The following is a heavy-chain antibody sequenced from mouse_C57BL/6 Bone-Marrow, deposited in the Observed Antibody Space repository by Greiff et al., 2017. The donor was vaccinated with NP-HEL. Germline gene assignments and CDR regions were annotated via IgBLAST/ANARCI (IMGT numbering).Heavy chain of an antibody. CDR3: ASDYYGSSWYFDV. CDR2: INPNTGGI. Sequence: VQLQQSGPELVKPGASVKISCQASGYTFTDYYMNWVKQSHGKSLEWIGDINPNTGGISYNQKFKGKATLTVDKSSSTAYMDLRSLTSEDSAVYYCASDYYGSSWYFDVWGTGTTVTVSS. J-gene: IGHJ1*03. CDR1: GYTFTDYY. D-gene: IGHD1-1*01. V-gene: IGHV1-26*01.